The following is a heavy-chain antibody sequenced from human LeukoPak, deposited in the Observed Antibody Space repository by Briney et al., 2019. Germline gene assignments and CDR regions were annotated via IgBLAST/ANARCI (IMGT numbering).Heavy chain of an antibody. CDR3: ATPITIFGEVRYYFDY. Sequence: SETLSLTCTVSGGSISSSSYYWGWIRQPPGKGLEWIGSIYYSGSTYYNPSLKSRVTISVDTSKNQFSLKLSSVTAADTAVYYCATPITIFGEVRYYFDYWGQGTLVTVSS. J-gene: IGHJ4*02. CDR1: GGSISSSSYY. D-gene: IGHD3-9*01. CDR2: IYYSGST. V-gene: IGHV4-39*01.